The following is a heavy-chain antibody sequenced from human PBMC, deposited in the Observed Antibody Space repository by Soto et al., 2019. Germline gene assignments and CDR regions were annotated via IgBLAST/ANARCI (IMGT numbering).Heavy chain of an antibody. CDR2: TYYRSKWYR. J-gene: IGHJ4*02. CDR1: GDSVSSNRAA. V-gene: IGHV6-1*01. CDR3: VRDFDYYFGY. D-gene: IGHD3-3*01. Sequence: PSQTLSLTCAISGDSVSSNRAAWNCIRQSPSRGLEWLGRTYYRSKWYRDYAVSVKSRISINPDTSQNQFSLQLDSVTPEDTAVYYCVRDFDYYFGYWGQGTLVTVSS.